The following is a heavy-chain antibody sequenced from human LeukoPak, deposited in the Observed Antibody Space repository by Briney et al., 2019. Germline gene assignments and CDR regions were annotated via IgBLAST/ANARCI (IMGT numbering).Heavy chain of an antibody. J-gene: IGHJ5*02. Sequence: GGSLRLSCAASGFTFSSYWMSWVRQAPGTGLEWVAKINQDGSDKYYVDSVKGRFTISRDNAKNSVYLQMNSLRAEDTAVYYCARSVMAPAPWGQGTLVTVS. V-gene: IGHV3-7*01. CDR2: INQDGSDK. CDR3: ARSVMAPAP. CDR1: GFTFSSYW. D-gene: IGHD5-24*01.